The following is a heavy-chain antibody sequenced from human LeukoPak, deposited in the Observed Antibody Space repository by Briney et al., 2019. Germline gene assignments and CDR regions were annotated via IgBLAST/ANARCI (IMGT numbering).Heavy chain of an antibody. J-gene: IGHJ5*02. CDR2: IWYDGSNK. Sequence: PGGSLRLSCAASGFTFDDYAMHWVRQAPGKGLEWVAVIWYDGSNKYYADSVKGRFTISRDNSKNTLYLQMNSLRAEDTAVYYCARDYRLTHSDYYYSSVPWGQGTLVTVSS. V-gene: IGHV3-33*08. D-gene: IGHD3-22*01. CDR3: ARDYRLTHSDYYYSSVP. CDR1: GFTFDDYA.